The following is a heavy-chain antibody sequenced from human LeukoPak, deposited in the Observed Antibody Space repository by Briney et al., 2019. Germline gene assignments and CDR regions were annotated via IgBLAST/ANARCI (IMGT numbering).Heavy chain of an antibody. D-gene: IGHD5-24*01. Sequence: AGESLTLSCAASGFTFSSYEMNWVRQAPGKGLEWVSYISSSGSSIYYEDSVKGRFTISRDNAKNSLYLQMNSLRAEDTAVYYCARMMAGRGFDYWGQGTLVTVSS. CDR3: ARMMAGRGFDY. CDR2: ISSSGSSI. CDR1: GFTFSSYE. J-gene: IGHJ4*02. V-gene: IGHV3-48*03.